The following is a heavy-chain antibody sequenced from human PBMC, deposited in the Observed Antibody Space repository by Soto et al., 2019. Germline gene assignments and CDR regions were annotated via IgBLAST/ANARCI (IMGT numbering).Heavy chain of an antibody. D-gene: IGHD6-13*01. CDR2: ISGSGGSR. Sequence: EVQLLESGGGLVQPGGSLRLSCAASGFTFSSYAMSWVRQAPGKGLEWVSGISGSGGSRNYADSVKGRFTISRDNSKNTLYLQVNSLRAEDTAVYYCAKRELVLDYWGQGTLVTVSS. V-gene: IGHV3-23*01. CDR3: AKRELVLDY. CDR1: GFTFSSYA. J-gene: IGHJ4*02.